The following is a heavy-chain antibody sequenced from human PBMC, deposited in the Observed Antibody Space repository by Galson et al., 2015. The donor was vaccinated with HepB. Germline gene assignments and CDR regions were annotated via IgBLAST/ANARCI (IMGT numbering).Heavy chain of an antibody. CDR3: ARLLHFGYSYGAPLN. Sequence: SLRLSCAASGFTFSSYAMHWVRQAPGKGLEWVAVISYDGSNKYYADSVKGRFTISRDNAKNSLYLQMNSLRAEDTAVYYCARLLHFGYSYGAPLNWGQGTLVTVSS. V-gene: IGHV3-30*04. CDR2: ISYDGSNK. J-gene: IGHJ4*02. D-gene: IGHD5-18*01. CDR1: GFTFSSYA.